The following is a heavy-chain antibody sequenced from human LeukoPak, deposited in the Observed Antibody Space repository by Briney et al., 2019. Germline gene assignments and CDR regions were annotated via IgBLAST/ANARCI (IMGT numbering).Heavy chain of an antibody. J-gene: IGHJ3*02. Sequence: GGSLRLSCAASGFTVSSNYMSWVRQAPGKGLEWVSVIYSGGSTYYADSVKGRFTISRDNSKSTLYLQMDSLRAEDTAVYYCASEDAIAAAGIDAFDIWGQGTMVTVSS. V-gene: IGHV3-66*01. D-gene: IGHD6-13*01. CDR2: IYSGGST. CDR1: GFTVSSNY. CDR3: ASEDAIAAAGIDAFDI.